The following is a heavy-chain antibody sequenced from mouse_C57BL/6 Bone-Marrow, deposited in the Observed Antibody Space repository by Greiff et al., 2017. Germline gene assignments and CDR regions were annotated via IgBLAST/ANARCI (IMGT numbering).Heavy chain of an antibody. CDR1: GYTFTSYW. V-gene: IGHV1-69*01. CDR2: IDPSDSYT. CDR3: ARRGGDAIDY. Sequence: QVQLQQPGAELVMPGASVKLSCKASGYTFTSYWMHWVKQRPGQGLEWIGEIDPSDSYTNYNQKFKGKSTLTVDKSSSTAYMQLSSLTSEDSAVYYGARRGGDAIDYWGQGTSVTVSS. J-gene: IGHJ4*01.